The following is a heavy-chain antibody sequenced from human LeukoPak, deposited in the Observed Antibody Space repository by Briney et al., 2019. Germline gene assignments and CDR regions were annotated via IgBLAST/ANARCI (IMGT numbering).Heavy chain of an antibody. Sequence: PSETLSLTCSVSGGSVSSGSSSWTWIRRPAGKGLEWIGRIYPSGFTNYNPSLKSRVTISIDTSKNQLSLKLSSVTAADTAVYYCARGVLETIFGVVIQQPDAFDIWGQGTMVTVSS. J-gene: IGHJ3*02. CDR2: IYPSGFT. CDR3: ARGVLETIFGVVIQQPDAFDI. D-gene: IGHD3-3*01. V-gene: IGHV4-61*02. CDR1: GGSVSSGSSS.